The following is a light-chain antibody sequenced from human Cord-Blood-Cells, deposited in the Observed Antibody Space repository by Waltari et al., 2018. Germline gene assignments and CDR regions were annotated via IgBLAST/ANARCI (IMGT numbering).Light chain of an antibody. Sequence: DIVMTQSPDSLAVSLGARATINCKSSQSVLYSSNNKNYLAWYQQKPGQPPKLLIYWASTRESGVPDRFSGSGSGTDFTLTISRLQAEDVAVYYCQQYYSTPPTFGGGTKVEIK. V-gene: IGKV4-1*01. CDR1: QSVLYSSNNKNY. J-gene: IGKJ4*01. CDR3: QQYYSTPPT. CDR2: WAS.